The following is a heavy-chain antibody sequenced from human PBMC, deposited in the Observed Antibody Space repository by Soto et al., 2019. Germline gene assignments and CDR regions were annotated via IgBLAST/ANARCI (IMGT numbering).Heavy chain of an antibody. CDR1: GGSISSGGYS. V-gene: IGHV4-30-2*01. CDR2: IYHSGST. CDR3: ARAGYSYGYHFDY. D-gene: IGHD5-18*01. J-gene: IGHJ4*02. Sequence: SETLSLTCAVSGGSISSGGYSWSWIRQPPGKGLEWIGYIYHSGSTYYNPSLKSRVTISVDKSKNQFSLKLNSVTAADTAVYYCARAGYSYGYHFDYWGQGTLVTVSS.